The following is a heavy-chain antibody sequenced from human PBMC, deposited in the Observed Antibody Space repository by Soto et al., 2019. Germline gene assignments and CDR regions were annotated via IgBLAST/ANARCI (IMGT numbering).Heavy chain of an antibody. D-gene: IGHD2-2*01. V-gene: IGHV1-69*02. Sequence: QVQLVQSGAEVKKPGSSVKVSCKASGGTFSSYTISWVRQAPGQGLEWMGRIIPILGIANYAQKFQGRVTITADKSTSTAYMELSSLRSEDTAVYYCARAPEYCSSARCYYTYFDYWGQGTLVTVSS. CDR3: ARAPEYCSSARCYYTYFDY. CDR1: GGTFSSYT. J-gene: IGHJ4*02. CDR2: IIPILGIA.